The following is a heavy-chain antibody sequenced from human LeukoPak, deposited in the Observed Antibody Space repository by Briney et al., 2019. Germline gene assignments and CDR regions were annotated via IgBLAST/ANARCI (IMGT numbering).Heavy chain of an antibody. D-gene: IGHD1-7*01. CDR3: ARGMKLRNYYYYYCYMDV. CDR2: ISSTGTTI. J-gene: IGHJ6*03. V-gene: IGHV3-11*01. CDR1: GFTFSDYY. Sequence: GGSLRLSCAASGFTFSDYYMSWIRQAPGKGLEWVSYISSTGTTIYYADSLKGRFTISRDNTKNSLYLQMNSLRAEDTAVYYCARGMKLRNYYYYYCYMDVWGKGTTVTVSS.